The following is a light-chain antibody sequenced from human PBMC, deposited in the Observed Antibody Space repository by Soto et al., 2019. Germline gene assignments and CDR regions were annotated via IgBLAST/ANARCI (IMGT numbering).Light chain of an antibody. CDR2: GAS. Sequence: EIVLTQSPGTLSLSPGERATLSCRASQSVSSSYLAWYQQKPGQAPRLLIYGASSRATGIPDRFSASGSGTDFTLTISRLEPEDFAVYYCQLLGTCRQGTKVEIK. J-gene: IGKJ1*01. V-gene: IGKV3-20*01. CDR1: QSVSSSY. CDR3: QLLGT.